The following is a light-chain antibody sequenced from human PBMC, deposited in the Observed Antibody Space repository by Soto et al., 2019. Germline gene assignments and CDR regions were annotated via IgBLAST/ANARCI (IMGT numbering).Light chain of an antibody. CDR2: EVN. CDR3: RAYTTTSTLI. CDR1: SSDVGGYYY. Sequence: QCALTLPASVSVSRGQSFTISCTGTSSDVGGYYYVCWYQQHPGTAPKLMLYEVNNRPSGVSNRFSGSKSGNTASLIISGLQTEDEADYYCRAYTTTSTLIFGTGTKVTVL. V-gene: IGLV2-14*01. J-gene: IGLJ1*01.